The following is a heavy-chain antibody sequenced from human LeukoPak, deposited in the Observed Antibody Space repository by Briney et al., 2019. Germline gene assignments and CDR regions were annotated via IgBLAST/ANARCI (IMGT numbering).Heavy chain of an antibody. CDR2: INTDGSST. V-gene: IGHV3-74*01. Sequence: PVGSLRLSCAASGFTFSSYWMHWARQAPGKGLVWVSRINTDGSSTSYADSVKGRFTISRDNAKNTLYLQMNSLRAEDTAVYYCVREAYTSGWPNLDYWGQGTLVTVSS. CDR3: VREAYTSGWPNLDY. J-gene: IGHJ4*02. CDR1: GFTFSSYW. D-gene: IGHD6-19*01.